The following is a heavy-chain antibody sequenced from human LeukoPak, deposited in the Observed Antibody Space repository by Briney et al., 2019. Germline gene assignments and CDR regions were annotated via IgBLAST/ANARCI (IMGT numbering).Heavy chain of an antibody. CDR2: INHSGST. Sequence: SETLSLTCAVYGGSFSGYYWSWIRQPPGKGLEWIGEINHSGSTNYNPSLKSRVTISVDTSKNQFSLKLRSVTAADTAVYYCARLTKPGLQKPTTRTVRYFFDYWGQGTLVTVSS. D-gene: IGHD2-21*02. CDR3: ARLTKPGLQKPTTRTVRYFFDY. CDR1: GGSFSGYY. J-gene: IGHJ4*02. V-gene: IGHV4-34*01.